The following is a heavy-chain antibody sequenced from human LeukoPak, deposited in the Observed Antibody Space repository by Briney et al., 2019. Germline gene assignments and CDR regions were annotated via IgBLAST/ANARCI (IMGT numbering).Heavy chain of an antibody. J-gene: IGHJ4*02. CDR1: GGSNSSSSYY. D-gene: IGHD6-13*01. CDR2: IYYSGGT. Sequence: SETLSLTCTVSGGSNSSSSYYWGWIRQPPGKGLEWIGSIYYSGGTKYNPPLKSRVTISVDTSKNQFSLKLSSVTAADTAVYYCARHGLGKGSWYFDYWGQGTLVTVSS. V-gene: IGHV4-39*01. CDR3: ARHGLGKGSWYFDY.